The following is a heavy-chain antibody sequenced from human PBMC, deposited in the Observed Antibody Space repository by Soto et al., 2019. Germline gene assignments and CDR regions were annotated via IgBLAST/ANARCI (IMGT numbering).Heavy chain of an antibody. CDR3: ARGYCSGGSCYKNNWLDP. CDR2: IYYSGST. D-gene: IGHD2-15*01. V-gene: IGHV4-39*01. J-gene: IGHJ5*02. Sequence: SETLSLTCTVSGGSISSSSYYWGWIRQPPGKGLEWIGSIYYSGSTYYNPPLKSRVTISVDTSKNQFSLKLSSVTAADTAVYYCARGYCSGGSCYKNNWLDPWGQGTLVTVSS. CDR1: GGSISSSSYY.